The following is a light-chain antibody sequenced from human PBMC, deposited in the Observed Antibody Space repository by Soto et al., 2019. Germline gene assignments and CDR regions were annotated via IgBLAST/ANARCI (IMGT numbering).Light chain of an antibody. CDR2: AAS. V-gene: IGKV1-39*01. CDR1: QTILSH. J-gene: IGKJ4*01. CDR3: QQSYGVPLT. Sequence: DIQMTQSPPSLSASVGDVVTITCRASQTILSHLNWYQQKPGNAPKLLIYAASSLQSGVPSRFSGSGSGTDFTLTISNLQPDDFATYSCQQSYGVPLTFGGGTRVEI.